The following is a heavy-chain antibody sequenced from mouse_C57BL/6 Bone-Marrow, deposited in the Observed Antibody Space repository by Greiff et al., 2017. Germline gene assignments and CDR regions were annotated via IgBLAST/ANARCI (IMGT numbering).Heavy chain of an antibody. CDR1: GYTFTSYW. V-gene: IGHV1-72*01. J-gene: IGHJ4*01. Sequence: QVQLKQPGAELVKPGASVKLSCKASGYTFTSYWMHWVKQRPGRGLEWIGRIDPNSGGTKYNEKFKSKATLTVDKPSSTAYMQVSSLTSEDSAVYYCARSSYGSTDAMDYWGQGTSGTVSS. CDR2: IDPNSGGT. CDR3: ARSSYGSTDAMDY. D-gene: IGHD1-1*01.